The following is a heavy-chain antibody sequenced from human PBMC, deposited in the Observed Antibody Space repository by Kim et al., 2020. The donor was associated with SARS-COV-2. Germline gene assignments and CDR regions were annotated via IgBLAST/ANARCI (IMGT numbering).Heavy chain of an antibody. Sequence: GGSLRLSCAASGFTFSSYAMHWVRQAPGKGLEYVSLIRSNGGRKYYANSVKGRLTISRDNSKNTLYLQMGSMRAENMAVYYCAREWGYGSGSYPFGYWGQGALVTVSS. CDR2: IRSNGGRK. CDR1: GFTFSSYA. D-gene: IGHD3-10*01. J-gene: IGHJ4*02. CDR3: AREWGYGSGSYPFGY. V-gene: IGHV3-64*01.